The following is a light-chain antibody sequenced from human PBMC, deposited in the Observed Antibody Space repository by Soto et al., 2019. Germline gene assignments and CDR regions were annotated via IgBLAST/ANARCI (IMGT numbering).Light chain of an antibody. CDR3: QQYYSYPLT. CDR2: AAS. J-gene: IGKJ4*01. V-gene: IGKV1-8*01. CDR1: QGISSY. Sequence: AIRMTQSPSSLSASTGDRVTITCRASQGISSYLAWYQQKPGKAPKLLIYAASTLQSGVPSRFSGSGSDTDFTLTISCLQSEDFATYYCQQYYSYPLTFGGGTKVDIK.